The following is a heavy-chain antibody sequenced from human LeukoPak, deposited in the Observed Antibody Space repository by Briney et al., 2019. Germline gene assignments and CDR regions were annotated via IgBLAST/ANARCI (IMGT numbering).Heavy chain of an antibody. CDR3: ARGRNPIWVAAAAYFDY. V-gene: IGHV3-33*01. D-gene: IGHD6-13*01. Sequence: PGGSLRLSCAASGFTFSSYGMHWVRQAPGKGLEWVAVIWYDGSNKYYADSVKGRFTISRDNSKNTLYLQMNSLRAEDTAVYYCARGRNPIWVAAAAYFDYWGQGTLVTASS. J-gene: IGHJ4*02. CDR1: GFTFSSYG. CDR2: IWYDGSNK.